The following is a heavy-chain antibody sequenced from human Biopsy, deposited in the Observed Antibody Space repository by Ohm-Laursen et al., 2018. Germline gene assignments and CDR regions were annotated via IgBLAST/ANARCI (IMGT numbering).Heavy chain of an antibody. D-gene: IGHD3-3*01. CDR1: GATFSNYA. J-gene: IGHJ5*02. V-gene: IGHV1-69*06. Sequence: SSVKVSCKASGATFSNYAINWLRQAPGQGLEWMGGINPMFGTAKYAQRFQGRVTITADKSTSTADMELSSLRSDDTAVYYCARSFGVVINFEHNWFDPWGQGTLVIVST. CDR2: INPMFGTA. CDR3: ARSFGVVINFEHNWFDP.